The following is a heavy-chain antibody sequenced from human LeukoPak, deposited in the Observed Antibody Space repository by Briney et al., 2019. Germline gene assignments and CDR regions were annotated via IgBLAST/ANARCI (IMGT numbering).Heavy chain of an antibody. V-gene: IGHV3-48*03. CDR2: ISSSSSTI. CDR1: GFTFSKYD. CDR3: AELGITMIGGV. Sequence: PGGSLRLSCAASGFTFSKYDMNWVRQAPGKGLEWVSYISSSSSTIYYAGSVKGRFTISRDNAKNSLYLQMNSLRAEDTAVYYCAELGITMIGGVWGKGTTVTISS. D-gene: IGHD3-10*02. J-gene: IGHJ6*04.